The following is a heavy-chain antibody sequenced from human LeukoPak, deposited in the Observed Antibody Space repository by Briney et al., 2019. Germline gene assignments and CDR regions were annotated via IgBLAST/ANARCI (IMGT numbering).Heavy chain of an antibody. J-gene: IGHJ6*02. CDR3: GRGPPGDYYFETGQMGMDV. CDR2: ITPNSGGT. D-gene: IGHD3-3*01. CDR1: GYTFTGYY. V-gene: IGHV1-2*02. Sequence: ASVKVSCKASGYTFTGYYMHWVRQAPGQGLEWMGWITPNSGGTTYAQKFKGRATMTRDTSISTAYMELTRLRFDDPAGYYWGRGPPGDYYFETGQMGMDVWGQGTTVADSS.